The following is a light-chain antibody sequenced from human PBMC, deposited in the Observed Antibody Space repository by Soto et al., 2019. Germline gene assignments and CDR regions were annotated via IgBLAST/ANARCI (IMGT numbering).Light chain of an antibody. V-gene: IGKV3-20*01. Sequence: EIVLTQSPGTLSLSPGERATLSCRASQSVSSSYLAWYQQKPGQAPRLLIYDASSRATGISDRFSGSGSGTDFTLTISRLEPEDFAVYYCQQYGGSPYTFGQGTKLEIK. CDR3: QQYGGSPYT. CDR1: QSVSSSY. CDR2: DAS. J-gene: IGKJ2*01.